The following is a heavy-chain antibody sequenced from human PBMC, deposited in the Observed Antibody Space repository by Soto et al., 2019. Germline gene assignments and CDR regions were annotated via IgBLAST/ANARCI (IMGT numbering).Heavy chain of an antibody. CDR1: GFTFSTYN. V-gene: IGHV3-48*01. J-gene: IGHJ4*02. Sequence: GGSLRLSCAASGFTFSTYNMNWVRQAPGKGLEWVSYIRGSGAIYYADSVQGRFTMSRDNAKNSLYLQMNSLRAEDTAVYYCARDFLRGYGPDYWGQGTLVTVSS. CDR3: ARDFLRGYGPDY. D-gene: IGHD2-15*01. CDR2: IRGSGAI.